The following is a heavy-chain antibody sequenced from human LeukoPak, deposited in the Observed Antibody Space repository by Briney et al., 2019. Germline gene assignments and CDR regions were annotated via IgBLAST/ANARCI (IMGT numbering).Heavy chain of an antibody. CDR1: GFTFTSSA. V-gene: IGHV1-58*01. Sequence: SVKVSCKASGFTFTSSAVQWVRQARGQRLEWIGWIVVGSGNTNYAQKFQERVTITRDMSTSTAYMELSSLRSEDTAVYYCAATEGYGSGSYYAYYYGMDVRGKGTTVTVSS. D-gene: IGHD3-10*01. CDR2: IVVGSGNT. CDR3: AATEGYGSGSYYAYYYGMDV. J-gene: IGHJ6*04.